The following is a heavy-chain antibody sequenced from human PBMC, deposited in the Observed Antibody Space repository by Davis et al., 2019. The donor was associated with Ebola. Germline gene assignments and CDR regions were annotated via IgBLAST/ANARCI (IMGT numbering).Heavy chain of an antibody. D-gene: IGHD6-13*01. J-gene: IGHJ6*02. CDR1: GFTLSSYW. Sequence: SPKTPCAASGFTLSSYWLHRVRQAPGKGLVWVSRINSDGSSTSYADSVKGRFTISRDNAKNTLYLQMNSLRAEDTAVYYCARGHSSSWYVYYYGMDVWGQGTTVTVSS. CDR3: ARGHSSSWYVYYYGMDV. CDR2: INSDGSST. V-gene: IGHV3-74*01.